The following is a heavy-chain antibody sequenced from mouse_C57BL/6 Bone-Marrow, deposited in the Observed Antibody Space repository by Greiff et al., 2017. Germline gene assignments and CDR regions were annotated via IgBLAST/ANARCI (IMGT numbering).Heavy chain of an antibody. CDR3: ATLSHYYAMDY. J-gene: IGHJ4*01. Sequence: EVKVVESGGGLVKPGGSLKLSCAASGFTFSDYGMHWVRQAPEKGLEWVAYISSGSSTIYYADTVKGRFTISRDNATNTLFLQMTSLRSEDTAMYYCATLSHYYAMDYWGQGTSVTVSS. CDR2: ISSGSSTI. D-gene: IGHD2-3*01. V-gene: IGHV5-17*01. CDR1: GFTFSDYG.